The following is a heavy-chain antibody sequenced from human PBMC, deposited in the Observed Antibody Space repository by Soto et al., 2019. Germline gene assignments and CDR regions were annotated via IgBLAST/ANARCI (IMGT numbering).Heavy chain of an antibody. Sequence: PSETLSLTCTVSGGSLSSYYWSRIRQPPGKGLEWIGYIYYSGSTNYNPSLKSRVTTSVDTSKNQFSLKLSSVTAADTAVYYCARSMPAFRNTYYFDYWGQGTLVNVSS. CDR1: GGSLSSYY. CDR3: ARSMPAFRNTYYFDY. D-gene: IGHD2-2*01. J-gene: IGHJ4*02. V-gene: IGHV4-59*01. CDR2: IYYSGST.